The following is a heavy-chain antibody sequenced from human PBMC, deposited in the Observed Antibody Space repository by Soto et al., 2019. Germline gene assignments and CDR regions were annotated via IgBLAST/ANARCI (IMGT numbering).Heavy chain of an antibody. Sequence: SETLSLTCTVSGGPISGYYWSWVRQPPGKGLEWIGYIHYSGSTKYNPPLKSRVTMSVDTSKNQFSLSLISLTAADTVVYYCARYTDTYYSYWGQGTPVTVSS. CDR1: GGPISGYY. CDR3: ARYTDTYYSY. D-gene: IGHD1-26*01. CDR2: IHYSGST. J-gene: IGHJ4*02. V-gene: IGHV4-59*01.